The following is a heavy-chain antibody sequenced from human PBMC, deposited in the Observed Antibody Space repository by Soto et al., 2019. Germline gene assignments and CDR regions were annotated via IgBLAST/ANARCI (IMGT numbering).Heavy chain of an antibody. Sequence: SETLSLTCAVYGGSFSGYYWSWIRQPPGKGLEWIGEINHSGSTNYNPSLKSRVTISVDTSKNQFSLKLSSVTAADTAVYYCARDLQEYCSIPACLGLRMNVWCQGTRLTAPS. CDR1: GGSFSGYY. V-gene: IGHV4-34*01. CDR3: ARDLQEYCSIPACLGLRMNV. CDR2: INHSGST. J-gene: IGHJ6*02. D-gene: IGHD2-2*01.